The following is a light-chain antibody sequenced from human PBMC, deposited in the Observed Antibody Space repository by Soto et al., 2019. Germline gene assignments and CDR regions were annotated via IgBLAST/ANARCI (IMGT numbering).Light chain of an antibody. CDR2: EVS. CDR1: SSDVGAYNY. V-gene: IGLV2-8*01. CDR3: SSYAGNNNKMV. Sequence: QSALTQPPSASGSPGQSVTISCTGTSSDVGAYNYVSWYQQHPGKAPKLIIFEVSKRPSGVPDRFSGSKSGNTASLTVSGLQAEDEADYYCSSYAGNNNKMVFGGGTKLTVL. J-gene: IGLJ2*01.